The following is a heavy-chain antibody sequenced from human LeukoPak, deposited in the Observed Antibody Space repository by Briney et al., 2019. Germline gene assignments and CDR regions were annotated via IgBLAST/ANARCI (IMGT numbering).Heavy chain of an antibody. CDR1: GFTFSTYA. V-gene: IGHV3-23*01. CDR2: ISGSGGGT. J-gene: IGHJ6*03. D-gene: IGHD1-14*01. CDR3: AKNRGAVSHYYYHMNV. Sequence: GGSLRLSCAASGFTFSTYAMSWVRQAAGKGLEWVSLISGSGGGTYYADSVKGRFTISRDNSKNTLYLQLNSLRVEDTAVYYCAKNRGAVSHYYYHMNVWGKGTTVTVSS.